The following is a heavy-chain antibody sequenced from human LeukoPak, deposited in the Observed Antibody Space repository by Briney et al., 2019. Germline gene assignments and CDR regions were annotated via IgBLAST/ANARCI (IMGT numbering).Heavy chain of an antibody. V-gene: IGHV4-39*01. CDR1: GGSISSSSYY. Sequence: SETLSLXCTVSGGSISSSSYYWGWIRQPPGKGLEWIGSIYYSGITYYNPSLKSRVTISVDTSKNQFSLKLSSVTAADTAVYYCARHSAAAILPFDYWGQGTLVTVSS. D-gene: IGHD2-2*01. J-gene: IGHJ4*02. CDR3: ARHSAAAILPFDY. CDR2: IYYSGIT.